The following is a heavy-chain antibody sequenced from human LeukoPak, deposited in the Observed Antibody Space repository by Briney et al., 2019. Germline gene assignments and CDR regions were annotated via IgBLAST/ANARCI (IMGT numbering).Heavy chain of an antibody. D-gene: IGHD3-10*01. V-gene: IGHV3-21*01. CDR3: AREGPRITMVRKGMDV. Sequence: GGSLRLSCAASGFTVSSNYMTWVRQAPGQGLEWVSSISSSSYIYYADSVKGRFTISRDNAKNSLYLQMNSLRAEDTAVYYCAREGPRITMVRKGMDVWGQGTTVTVSS. CDR2: ISSSSYI. J-gene: IGHJ6*02. CDR1: GFTVSSNY.